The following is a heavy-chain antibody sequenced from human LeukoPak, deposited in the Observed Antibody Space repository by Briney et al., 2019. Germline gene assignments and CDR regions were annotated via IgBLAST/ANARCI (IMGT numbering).Heavy chain of an antibody. J-gene: IGHJ4*02. V-gene: IGHV4-34*01. D-gene: IGHD3-22*01. Sequence: SETLSLTCAVYGGSFSGYYWSWIRQPPGKGLEWIGEINHSGSTNYNPSLKSLVTISVDTSKNQFSLKLSSVTAADTAVYYCARHSSGYMGNDYWGQGTLVTVSS. CDR2: INHSGST. CDR1: GGSFSGYY. CDR3: ARHSSGYMGNDY.